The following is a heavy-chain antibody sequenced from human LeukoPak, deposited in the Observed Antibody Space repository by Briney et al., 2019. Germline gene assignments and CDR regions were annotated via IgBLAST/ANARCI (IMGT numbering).Heavy chain of an antibody. CDR1: GYTFTNYG. CDR3: AREMGGVATTGRKPPEPLDY. D-gene: IGHD1-14*01. J-gene: IGHJ4*02. V-gene: IGHV1-18*01. Sequence: VASVKVSCKASGYTFTNYGLSWVRQAPGQGLEWMGWISAYNGNTNYAQRLQGRVTMTKDTSTSTAHMELRSLRSDDTAVYYCAREMGGVATTGRKPPEPLDYWGQGTLVTVSS. CDR2: ISAYNGNT.